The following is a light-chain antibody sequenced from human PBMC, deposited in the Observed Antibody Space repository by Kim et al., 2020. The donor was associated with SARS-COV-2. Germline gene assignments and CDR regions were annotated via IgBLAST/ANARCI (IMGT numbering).Light chain of an antibody. CDR2: GAS. V-gene: IGKV3-20*01. CDR3: QQYGSSPPIT. Sequence: PGERATLSCRASQSLSSSYLAWYQQKPGQAPRLLIYGASSRATGSPDRCSGSGSGTDFTLTISRLEPEDFAVYYCQQYGSSPPITFGQGTRLEIK. CDR1: QSLSSSY. J-gene: IGKJ5*01.